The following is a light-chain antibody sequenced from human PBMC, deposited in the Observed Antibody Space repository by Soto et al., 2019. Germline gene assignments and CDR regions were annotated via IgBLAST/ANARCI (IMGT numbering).Light chain of an antibody. CDR1: QSVLYSSNNKNF. CDR3: QQYYSPPPT. CDR2: WAS. V-gene: IGKV4-1*01. J-gene: IGKJ2*01. Sequence: DIVMTQSPDSLAVSLGERVTINCKSSQSVLYSSNNKNFLAWYQQKPGQPPKLLIYWASTRESGVPDRFSGSGSGTDFTLTISSLQAEDVAVYYCQQYYSPPPTFGQGTELEIK.